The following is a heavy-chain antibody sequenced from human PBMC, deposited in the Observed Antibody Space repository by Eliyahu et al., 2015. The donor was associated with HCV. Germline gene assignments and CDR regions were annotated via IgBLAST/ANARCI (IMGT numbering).Heavy chain of an antibody. CDR3: ARLGAVVAGLDY. Sequence: EVQLVQSGAEVKKPGEPLRISCQGSGYSFTSYWITWVRQMPGKGLEWMGRIDPSDSYTKYSPSFQGHVTISADKSISTAYLQWSSLKASDTAMYYCARLGAVVAGLDYWGQGTLVTVSS. D-gene: IGHD6-19*01. V-gene: IGHV5-10-1*01. CDR1: GYSFTSYW. J-gene: IGHJ4*02. CDR2: IDPSDSYT.